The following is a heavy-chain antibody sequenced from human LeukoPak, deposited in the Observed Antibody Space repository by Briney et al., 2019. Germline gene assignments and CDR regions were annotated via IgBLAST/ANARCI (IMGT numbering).Heavy chain of an antibody. V-gene: IGHV1-46*01. CDR2: INPSGGST. J-gene: IGHJ5*02. CDR1: GYTFTGYY. CDR3: ARPAKRWLQSMVWWFDP. Sequence: ASVKVSCKASGYTFTGYYMHWVRQAPGQGLEWMGIINPSGGSTSYAQKFQGRVTMTRDTSTSTVYMELSSLRSEDTAVYYCARPAKRWLQSMVWWFDPWGQGTLVTVSS. D-gene: IGHD5-24*01.